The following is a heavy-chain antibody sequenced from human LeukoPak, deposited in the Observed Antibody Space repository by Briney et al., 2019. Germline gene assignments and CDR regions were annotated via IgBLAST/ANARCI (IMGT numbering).Heavy chain of an antibody. V-gene: IGHV4-39*01. D-gene: IGHD3-3*01. CDR1: GGSISSSSYS. CDR2: IYYSGTT. J-gene: IGHJ4*02. Sequence: SETLSLTCTVSGGSISSSSYSWGWIRQPPGKGLEWIGSIYYSGTTYYNPSLKSRVTISVDTSKIQFSLKLSSVATTDTAVYFCARLRFDFWSGYTHPYFDYWGQGTLVTVSS. CDR3: ARLRFDFWSGYTHPYFDY.